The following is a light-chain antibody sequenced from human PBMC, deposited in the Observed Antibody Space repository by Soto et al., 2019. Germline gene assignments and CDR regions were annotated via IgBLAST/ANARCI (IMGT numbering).Light chain of an antibody. CDR2: KAS. V-gene: IGKV1-5*03. Sequence: DIQMTQSPSTLSVSVGDRVTITCRASQSMSSWLAWYQQNPGKAPKLLIYKASSLQSGVPSRFSGSGSGTEFTLTISSLQPDDFATYYCQQYNHWYTFGQGTKLEIK. CDR3: QQYNHWYT. CDR1: QSMSSW. J-gene: IGKJ2*01.